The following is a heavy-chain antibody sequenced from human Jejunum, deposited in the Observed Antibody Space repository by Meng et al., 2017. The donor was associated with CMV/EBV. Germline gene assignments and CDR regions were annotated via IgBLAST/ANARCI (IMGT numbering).Heavy chain of an antibody. V-gene: IGHV4-31*03. CDR1: GGAVSDGGHY. J-gene: IGHJ4*02. CDR2: IYYAGNT. D-gene: IGHD6-19*01. Sequence: CTVSGGAVSDGGHYWNWIRQVPGKGLGWIGCIYYAGNTHYNPSLKSRVTMAADTAKNQVSLTLSSVTAADTAVYYCARVGSSGWGLQYWGQGALVTVSS. CDR3: ARVGSSGWGLQY.